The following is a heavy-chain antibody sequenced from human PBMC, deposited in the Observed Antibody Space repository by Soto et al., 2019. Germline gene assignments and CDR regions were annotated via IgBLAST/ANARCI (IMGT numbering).Heavy chain of an antibody. CDR3: TKALYCSSTSCYSGGDTFHI. J-gene: IGHJ3*02. CDR2: ISSNGESTYHTGAT. CDR1: GFNFRNYA. Sequence: EEQLLESGGGSVQPGGSLRLSCTASGFNFRNYAMSWVRQAPGKGLEWVSIISSNGESTYHTGATYYADSARGRFTISRENSKNTLSLQMNSLRAEETAVYFCTKALYCSSTSCYSGGDTFHIWGQGTMVTVS. V-gene: IGHV3-23*01. D-gene: IGHD2-2*01.